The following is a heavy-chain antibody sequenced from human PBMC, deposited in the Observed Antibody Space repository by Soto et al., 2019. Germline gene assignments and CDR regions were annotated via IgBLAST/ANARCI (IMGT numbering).Heavy chain of an antibody. CDR3: AILDIVVVPAASTHFDY. J-gene: IGHJ4*02. CDR2: IYPGDSDT. D-gene: IGHD2-2*03. Sequence: GESLKISCKGSGYRFTSYWIGWVRQMPGKGLEWMGIIYPGDSDTRYSPSFQGQVTISADKSISTAYLQWSSLKASDTAMYYCAILDIVVVPAASTHFDYWGQGTLVTVSS. CDR1: GYRFTSYW. V-gene: IGHV5-51*01.